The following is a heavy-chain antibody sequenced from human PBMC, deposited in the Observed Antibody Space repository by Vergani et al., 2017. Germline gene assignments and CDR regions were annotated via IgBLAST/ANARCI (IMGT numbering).Heavy chain of an antibody. CDR2: INAGNGNT. J-gene: IGHJ4*02. Sequence: QVQLVQSGADVKKPGASVKVSCKASVYTFTSYAMHWVRHAPGQRLEWMGWINAGNGNTKSSQKFQGRVTITRDTSASTAYMELSSLRSEDTAVYYCAGAKDIVVVPAAMGYWGQGTLVTVSS. D-gene: IGHD2-2*01. CDR1: VYTFTSYA. CDR3: AGAKDIVVVPAAMGY. V-gene: IGHV1-3*01.